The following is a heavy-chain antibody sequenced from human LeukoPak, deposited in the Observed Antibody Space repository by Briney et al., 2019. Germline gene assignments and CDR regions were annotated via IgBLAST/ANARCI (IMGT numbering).Heavy chain of an antibody. V-gene: IGHV4-59*08. CDR1: GGSMSPYH. D-gene: IGHD3-10*01. Sequence: SETLSLTCTVSGGSMSPYHWGWIRQPPGKGLEWTGYIYYSGSTNYNPSLKSRVTISVDTSKNQFSLKLSSVTAADTAIYYCARRRYGSGSYSNHLWDYFDYWGQGTLVTVSS. J-gene: IGHJ4*02. CDR3: ARRRYGSGSYSNHLWDYFDY. CDR2: IYYSGST.